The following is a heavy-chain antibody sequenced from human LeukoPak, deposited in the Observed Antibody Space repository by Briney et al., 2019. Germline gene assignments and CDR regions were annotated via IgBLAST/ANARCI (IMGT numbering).Heavy chain of an antibody. D-gene: IGHD2-2*03. Sequence: GGSLRLSCAASGFTFSSYSMNWVRQAPGKGLEWVSSISSSSSYIYYADSVKGRFTISRDNAKNSLYRQMNSLRAEDTAVYYCARDLDRGIFDYWGQGTLVTVSS. J-gene: IGHJ4*02. CDR3: ARDLDRGIFDY. CDR1: GFTFSSYS. V-gene: IGHV3-21*01. CDR2: ISSSSSYI.